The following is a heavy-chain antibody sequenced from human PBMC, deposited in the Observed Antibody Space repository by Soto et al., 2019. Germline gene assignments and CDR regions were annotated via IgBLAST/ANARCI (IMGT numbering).Heavy chain of an antibody. D-gene: IGHD6-13*01. V-gene: IGHV4-59*01. CDR1: GGSISSYY. J-gene: IGHJ3*02. Sequence: SETLSLTCTVSGGSISSYYWSWIRQPPGKGLEWIGYIYYSGSTNYNPSLKSRVTILVDTSKNQFSLKLSSVTAADTAVYYCARDFEPDSSGYGGDGAFDIWGQGTMVTVSS. CDR2: IYYSGST. CDR3: ARDFEPDSSGYGGDGAFDI.